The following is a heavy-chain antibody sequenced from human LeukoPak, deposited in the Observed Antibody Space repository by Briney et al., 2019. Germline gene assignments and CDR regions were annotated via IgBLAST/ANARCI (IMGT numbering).Heavy chain of an antibody. D-gene: IGHD3-22*01. Sequence: GESLKISCKGSGYSFTSYWIGWVRQMPGKGLEWMGIIYPGDSDTSYSPSFQGQVTISADKSISTAYLQWSSLKASDTAMYYCARPYYDTSGFEGAFDIWGQGTMVTVSS. CDR2: IYPGDSDT. J-gene: IGHJ3*02. CDR3: ARPYYDTSGFEGAFDI. CDR1: GYSFTSYW. V-gene: IGHV5-51*01.